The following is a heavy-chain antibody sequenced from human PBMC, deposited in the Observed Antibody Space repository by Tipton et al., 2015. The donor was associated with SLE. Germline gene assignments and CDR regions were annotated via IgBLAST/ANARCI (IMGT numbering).Heavy chain of an antibody. V-gene: IGHV3-23*03. CDR3: VVMVYATGGYFDL. CDR1: GFTFSSYA. D-gene: IGHD2-8*01. J-gene: IGHJ2*01. Sequence: GSLRLSCAASGFTFSSYAMSWVRQAPGKGLEWVSIIYTGSSSTYYADSVKGRFSISRDDSKNTLYLQMNSLRVEDTAIYYCVVMVYATGGYFDLWGRGTRVTVSS. CDR2: IYTGSSST.